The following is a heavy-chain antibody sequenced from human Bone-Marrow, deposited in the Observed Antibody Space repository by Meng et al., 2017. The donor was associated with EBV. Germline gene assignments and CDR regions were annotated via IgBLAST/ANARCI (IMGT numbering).Heavy chain of an antibody. CDR3: AREGQQLSAFDI. CDR1: GYTLTSYY. J-gene: IGHJ3*02. CDR2: INPSGGST. D-gene: IGHD6-13*01. V-gene: IGHV1-46*01. Sequence: QVEQWQSEAEVNKPVASCKVSCTASGYTLTSYYMHWVRQAPGQGLEWMGIINPSGGSTSYAQKFQGRVTMTRDTSTSTVYMELSSLRSEDTAVYYCAREGQQLSAFDIWGQGTMVTVSS.